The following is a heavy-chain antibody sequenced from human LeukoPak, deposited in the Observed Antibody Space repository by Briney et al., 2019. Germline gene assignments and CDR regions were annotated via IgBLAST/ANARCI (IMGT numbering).Heavy chain of an antibody. CDR3: AREEGYSGYEEFDY. Sequence: PSETLSLTCTVSGGSISSGSYYWSWIRQPAGKGLEWIGRIYTSGSTNYNPSLKSRVTISVDTSMNQFSLKLSSVTAADTAVYYCAREEGYSGYEEFDYWGQGTLVTVSS. CDR1: GGSISSGSYY. D-gene: IGHD5-12*01. V-gene: IGHV4-61*02. J-gene: IGHJ4*02. CDR2: IYTSGST.